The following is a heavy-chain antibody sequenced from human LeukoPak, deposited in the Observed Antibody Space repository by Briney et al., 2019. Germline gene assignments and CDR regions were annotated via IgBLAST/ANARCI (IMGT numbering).Heavy chain of an antibody. CDR2: IKQDGSEK. CDR3: AKTLLDAFDI. Sequence: GGSLRLSCGASGFTFSSYWMSWVRQAPGKGLEWVANIKQDGSEKYYVDSVKGRFTISRDNAKNSLYLQMNSLRAEDTAVYFCAKTLLDAFDIWGQGTMVTVSS. CDR1: GFTFSSYW. J-gene: IGHJ3*02. V-gene: IGHV3-7*01.